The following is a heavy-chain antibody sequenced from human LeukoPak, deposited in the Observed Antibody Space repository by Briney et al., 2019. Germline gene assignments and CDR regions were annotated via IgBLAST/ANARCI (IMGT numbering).Heavy chain of an antibody. Sequence: GASVKVSCKASGGNFRNFGISWVRQAPGQGLEWMGGIIPIFGTANYAQKFQGRVTITTDEPTSTAYMELSSLRSEDTAVYYCARGLGHYGSGSSEAYYYYYMDVWGKGTTVTVSS. V-gene: IGHV1-69*05. CDR1: GGNFRNFG. CDR2: IIPIFGTA. CDR3: ARGLGHYGSGSSEAYYYYYMDV. J-gene: IGHJ6*03. D-gene: IGHD3-10*01.